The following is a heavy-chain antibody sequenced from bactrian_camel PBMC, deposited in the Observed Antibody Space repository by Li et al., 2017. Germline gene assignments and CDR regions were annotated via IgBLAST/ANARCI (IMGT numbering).Heavy chain of an antibody. CDR2: IDVEGST. J-gene: IGHJ6*01. D-gene: IGHD4*01. Sequence: HVQLVESGGGSVQPGGSLRLSCLASTSTYLSYCMGWFRQAPGTEREAVAKIDVEGSTNYTDSVKGRFTIVKDDSKNMVYLQMNNLNTDDTAMYYCAVSWERLCPPTEADFAFWGQGTQVTVS. CDR3: AVSWERLCPPTEADFAF. CDR1: TSTYLSYC. V-gene: IGHV3S53*01.